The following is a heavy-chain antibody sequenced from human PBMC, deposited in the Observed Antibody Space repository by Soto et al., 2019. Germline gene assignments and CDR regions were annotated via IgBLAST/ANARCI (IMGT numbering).Heavy chain of an antibody. CDR3: AKNQGVELVPLATVDWFDP. CDR1: GFIFENFG. V-gene: IGHV3-23*01. Sequence: EVVLLESGGGLEQPGGSLSLSCAASGFIFENFGMSWVRQAPGKGLEWISSISGSGFKKYYADSVKGRFTISRDNSKSTGYLELNNLSAEDTAVYHCAKNQGVELVPLATVDWFDPWGQGSVVTVSS. CDR2: ISGSGFKK. J-gene: IGHJ5*02. D-gene: IGHD1-26*01.